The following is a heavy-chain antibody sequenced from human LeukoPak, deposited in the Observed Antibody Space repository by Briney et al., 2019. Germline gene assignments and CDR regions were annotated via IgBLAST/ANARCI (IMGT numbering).Heavy chain of an antibody. CDR3: ARVDYGAQGAFDI. Sequence: SSETLSLTCTVSGGSISSGGYYWSWIRQHPGKGLEWIGYIYDSGNIYYNPSLKSRVTISVDTSKNQFSLKLSSVTAADTAVYYCARVDYGAQGAFDIWGQGTMVTVSS. D-gene: IGHD4-17*01. V-gene: IGHV4-31*03. CDR1: GGSISSGGYY. J-gene: IGHJ3*02. CDR2: IYDSGNI.